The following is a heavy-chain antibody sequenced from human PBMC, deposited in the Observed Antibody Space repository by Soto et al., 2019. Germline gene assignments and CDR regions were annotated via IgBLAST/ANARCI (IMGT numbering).Heavy chain of an antibody. Sequence: SETLSLSCTVSGGSISSGDYYWSWIRQPPGKGLEWIGYIYYSGSTYYNPSLKSRVTISVDTSKNQFSLKLSSVTAADTAVYYCARGGPFYGMDVWGQGTTVTVSS. CDR3: ARGGPFYGMDV. CDR1: GGSISSGDYY. CDR2: IYYSGST. J-gene: IGHJ6*02. V-gene: IGHV4-30-4*01.